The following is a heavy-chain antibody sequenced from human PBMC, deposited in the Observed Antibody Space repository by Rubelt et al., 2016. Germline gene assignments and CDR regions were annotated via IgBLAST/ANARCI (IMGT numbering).Heavy chain of an antibody. Sequence: EVQLVESGGGSVQPGRSLRLSCAASGFTFSSYWMSWVRQAPGKGLEWLANIKKAGTEKYYVDSVKGRFTISRDNAKNSMYLQINSRRAEDTAVYYCARQRGYSDGYNDYWGQGTLVTVSS. CDR1: GFTFSSYW. CDR2: IKKAGTEK. CDR3: ARQRGYSDGYNDY. J-gene: IGHJ4*02. D-gene: IGHD5-18*01. V-gene: IGHV3-7*01.